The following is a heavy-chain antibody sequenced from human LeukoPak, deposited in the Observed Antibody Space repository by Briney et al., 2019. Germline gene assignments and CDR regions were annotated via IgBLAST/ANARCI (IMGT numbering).Heavy chain of an antibody. CDR1: GGSISSGDYY. D-gene: IGHD6-13*01. V-gene: IGHV4-30-4*01. Sequence: PSQTLSLTCTVSGGSISSGDYYWSWIRQPPGKGLEWIGYIYYSGSTYYNPSLKSRVTISVDTSKNQFSLKLSSVTAADTAVYYCAGAIAADPPSWFDPWGQGTLVTVSS. J-gene: IGHJ5*02. CDR3: AGAIAADPPSWFDP. CDR2: IYYSGST.